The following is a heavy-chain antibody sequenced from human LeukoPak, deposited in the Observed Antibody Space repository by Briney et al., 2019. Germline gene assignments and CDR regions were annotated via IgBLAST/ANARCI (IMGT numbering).Heavy chain of an antibody. CDR1: GGSINIGTYY. CDR3: ARGTIAADDYYYMDV. CDR2: IYTSGST. D-gene: IGHD6-13*01. V-gene: IGHV4-61*02. J-gene: IGHJ6*03. Sequence: SETLSLTCTVSGGSINIGTYYWSWIRQPARKGLEWIGLIYTSGSTNYNPSLKSRVIISVDTSKNQFSLKLTSVTAADTAVYYCARGTIAADDYYYMDVWGKGTTVTISS.